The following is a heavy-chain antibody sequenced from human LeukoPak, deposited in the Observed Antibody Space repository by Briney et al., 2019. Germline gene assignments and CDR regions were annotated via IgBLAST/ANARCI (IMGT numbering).Heavy chain of an antibody. CDR3: ARAGITTPLYFYY. CDR1: GFAFDEHG. V-gene: IGHV3-20*04. J-gene: IGHJ4*02. Sequence: GGSLRLSCTASGFAFDEHGMSWVRQVPGRGLEWVSGINWSGGSTGYADPVRGRFTISRDNAKNSLYLQMDSLRAEDTALYYSARAGITTPLYFYYCGQGTLVTASS. D-gene: IGHD3-10*01. CDR2: INWSGGST.